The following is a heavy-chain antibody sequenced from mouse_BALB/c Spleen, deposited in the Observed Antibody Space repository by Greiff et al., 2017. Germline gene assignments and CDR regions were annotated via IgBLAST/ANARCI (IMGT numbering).Heavy chain of an antibody. V-gene: IGHV1-7*01. CDR1: GYTFTSYW. D-gene: IGHD4-1*01. J-gene: IGHJ3*01. CDR3: VDWGFAY. Sequence: QVQLKQSGAELAKPGASVKMSCKASGYTFTSYWMHWVKQRPGQGLEWIGYINPSTGYTEYNQKFKDKATLTVDKSSSTAYMELRSLTSEDSAVYYCVDWGFAYWGQGTLVTVSA. CDR2: INPSTGYT.